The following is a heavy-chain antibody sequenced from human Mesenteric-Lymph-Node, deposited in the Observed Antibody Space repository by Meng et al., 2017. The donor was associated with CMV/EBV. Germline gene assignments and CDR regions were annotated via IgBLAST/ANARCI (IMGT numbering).Heavy chain of an antibody. V-gene: IGHV4-34*01. CDR2: ILHSEST. J-gene: IGHJ2*01. CDR1: GYC. Sequence: GYCWSWIRQPPGKGLRCLADILHSESTNFHPSLKSRVAISVDTSKNQFSLTLSSVTAADTAVYYCARGQRTTVTSRPSPRTYWYFDLWGRGTLVTVSS. CDR3: ARGQRTTVTSRPSPRTYWYFDL. D-gene: IGHD4-17*01.